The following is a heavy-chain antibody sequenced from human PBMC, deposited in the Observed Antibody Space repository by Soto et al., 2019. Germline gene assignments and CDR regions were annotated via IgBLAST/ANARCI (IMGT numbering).Heavy chain of an antibody. J-gene: IGHJ4*02. D-gene: IGHD6-6*01. CDR2: ISGSDDST. Sequence: EVQLLESGGGLVQPGESLRLSCAASGFTFSSYAMSWVRQAPGKGLEWVSVISGSDDSTYYADSVKGRFTISRDNSKKTLYLQMNSLRADDTAVYYCAKRSSSSTFDYWGQGTLVTVSS. V-gene: IGHV3-23*01. CDR3: AKRSSSSTFDY. CDR1: GFTFSSYA.